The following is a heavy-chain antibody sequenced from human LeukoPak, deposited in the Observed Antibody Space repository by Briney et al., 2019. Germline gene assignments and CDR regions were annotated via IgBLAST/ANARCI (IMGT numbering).Heavy chain of an antibody. D-gene: IGHD5-18*01. CDR2: INHSGST. V-gene: IGHV4-34*01. CDR3: ASRRRGYSYGYLVY. CDR1: GGSFSGYY. J-gene: IGHJ4*02. Sequence: PSETLSLTCAVYGGSFSGYYWSWIRRPPGKGLEWIGEINHSGSTNYNPSLKSRVTISVDTSKNQFSLKLSSVTAADTAVYYCASRRRGYSYGYLVYWGQGTLVTVSS.